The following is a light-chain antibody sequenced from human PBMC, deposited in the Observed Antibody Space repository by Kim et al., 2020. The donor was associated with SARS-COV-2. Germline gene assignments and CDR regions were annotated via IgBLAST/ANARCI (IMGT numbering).Light chain of an antibody. CDR2: QDS. Sequence: SGSPGQTVSITCSGDKLGDKYACWYQQKPGQSPVLVIYQDSKRPSGIPERFSGSNSGNTASLTISGTQAMDEADYYCQVWDSATVVFGGGTQLTVL. CDR3: QVWDSATVV. J-gene: IGLJ2*01. V-gene: IGLV3-1*01. CDR1: KLGDKY.